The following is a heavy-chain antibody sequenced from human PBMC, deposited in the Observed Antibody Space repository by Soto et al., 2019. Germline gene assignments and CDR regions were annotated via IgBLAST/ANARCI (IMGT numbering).Heavy chain of an antibody. D-gene: IGHD2-15*01. V-gene: IGHV3-7*01. J-gene: IGHJ4*02. CDR3: ARASKYCSGGSCYLPDY. CDR1: GFTFSSYW. CDR2: IKQDGSEK. Sequence: EVQLVESGGGLVQPGGSLRLSCAASGFTFSSYWMSWVRQTPGKGLEWVANIKQDGSEKYYVDSVKGRFTISRDNAKNSLYLQMNSLRAEATAVYYCARASKYCSGGSCYLPDYWGQGTLVIVSS.